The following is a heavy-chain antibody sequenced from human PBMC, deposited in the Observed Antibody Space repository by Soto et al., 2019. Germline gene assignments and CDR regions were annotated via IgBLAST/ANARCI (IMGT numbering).Heavy chain of an antibody. Sequence: SVKVSCKASRGTFSSYSISWVRQSPVQGLEWMGGIIPIFGTANYAQKFQGRVTITADESTSTAYMELSSLRSEDTAVYYCARGDSSSLSFGYYYGMDVWGQGTTVTVS. V-gene: IGHV1-69*13. D-gene: IGHD6-13*01. J-gene: IGHJ6*02. CDR2: IIPIFGTA. CDR3: ARGDSSSLSFGYYYGMDV. CDR1: RGTFSSYS.